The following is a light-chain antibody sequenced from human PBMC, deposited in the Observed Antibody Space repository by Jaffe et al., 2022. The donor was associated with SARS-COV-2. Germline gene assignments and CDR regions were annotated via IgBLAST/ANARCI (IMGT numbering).Light chain of an antibody. V-gene: IGKV3-11*01. CDR1: QSVGTY. CDR2: DAF. J-gene: IGKJ4*01. Sequence: EIVLTQSPGTLSLSPGERATLSCRASQSVGTYLSWYQQKPGQAPRLLIYDAFNRPTGIPDRFSGRGSETDFTLTISSVQPEDFAVYYCQQRTTFGGGTKLEI. CDR3: QQRTT.